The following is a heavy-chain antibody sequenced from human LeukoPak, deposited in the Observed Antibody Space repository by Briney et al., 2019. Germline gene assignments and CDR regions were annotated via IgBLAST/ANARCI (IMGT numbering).Heavy chain of an antibody. CDR3: AGIEMAYFDY. J-gene: IGHJ4*02. CDR1: GGSISSSSYY. CDR2: IYYSGST. Sequence: SETLSLTCTVSGGSISSSSYYWGWTRQPPGKGLEWIGSIYYSGSTYYNPSLKSRVTISVDTSKNQFSLKLSSVTAADTAVYYCAGIEMAYFDYWGQGTLVTVSS. V-gene: IGHV4-39*01. D-gene: IGHD5-24*01.